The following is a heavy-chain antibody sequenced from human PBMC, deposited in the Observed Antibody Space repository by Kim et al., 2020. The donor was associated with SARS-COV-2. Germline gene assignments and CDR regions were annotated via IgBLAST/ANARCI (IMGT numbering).Heavy chain of an antibody. D-gene: IGHD3-10*01. CDR3: ARVLGSADAFDI. V-gene: IGHV4-31*02. Sequence: YYNPPLKCRVTSSVDTSKNQFSLKLSSVTAADTAVYYCARVLGSADAFDIWGQGTMVTVSS. J-gene: IGHJ3*02.